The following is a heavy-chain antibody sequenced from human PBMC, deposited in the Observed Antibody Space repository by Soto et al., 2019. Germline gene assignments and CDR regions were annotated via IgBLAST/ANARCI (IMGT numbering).Heavy chain of an antibody. J-gene: IGHJ3*02. V-gene: IGHV3-9*01. CDR3: AKDPNYGGNSFAFDI. CDR1: GFTFDDYA. CDR2: ISWNSGSI. D-gene: IGHD4-17*01. Sequence: EVQLVESGGGLVQPSRSLRLSCAASGFTFDDYAMHWVRQAPGKGLEWVSGISWNSGSIGYADSVKGRFTISRDNAKNSLYLQMNSLRAEDTALYYCAKDPNYGGNSFAFDIWGQGTMVTVSS.